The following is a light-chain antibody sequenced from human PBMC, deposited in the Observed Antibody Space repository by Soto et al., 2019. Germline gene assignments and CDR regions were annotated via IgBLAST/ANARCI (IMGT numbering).Light chain of an antibody. J-gene: IGKJ2*01. CDR1: QSVSSY. V-gene: IGKV3-11*01. CDR2: DAS. CDR3: QQRNTWPPGT. Sequence: ELVLTQSPATLSLSPGERATLSCRASQSVSSYLAWYQQKPGQAPRLLIYDASNRATGIPARFSGSGSGTDFTLTISSLEPEDFEVYYCQQRNTWPPGTFGQGTKVDIK.